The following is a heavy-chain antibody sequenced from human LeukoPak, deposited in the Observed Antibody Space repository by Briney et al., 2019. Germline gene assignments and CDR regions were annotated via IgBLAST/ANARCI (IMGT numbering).Heavy chain of an antibody. CDR2: INHSGST. CDR3: AKRQWLVRGTNWFDP. CDR1: GGSFSCYY. J-gene: IGHJ5*02. D-gene: IGHD6-19*01. Sequence: SETLSLTCAVCGGSFSCYYWSWMRQPPGKGLEWSGEINHSGSTNYNPPLKSRVTISVDTSKNQFPLKLSSVTAADTAVYYCAKRQWLVRGTNWFDPRGQGTLVTVSS. V-gene: IGHV4-34*01.